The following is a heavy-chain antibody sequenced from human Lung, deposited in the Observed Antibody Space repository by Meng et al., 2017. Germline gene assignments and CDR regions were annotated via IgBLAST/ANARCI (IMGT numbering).Heavy chain of an antibody. V-gene: IGHV4-30-4*01. D-gene: IGHD2-21*01. Sequence: QVQLQESGPGLVEPSQTLSLTCTVSGGSMSSGNYYWSWIRQPPGKGLEWTGYIHHSGSAYYNPSLKSRVSISVDTSKNQFSLNLNSMTAADTAVYYCASFDHIPRRNYFDYWGQGTLVTVSS. J-gene: IGHJ4*02. CDR2: IHHSGSA. CDR1: GGSMSSGNYY. CDR3: ASFDHIPRRNYFDY.